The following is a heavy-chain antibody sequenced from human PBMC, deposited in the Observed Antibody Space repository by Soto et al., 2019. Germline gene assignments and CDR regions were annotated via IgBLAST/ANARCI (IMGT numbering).Heavy chain of an antibody. CDR3: ARGERGSGSYYRHITENWFDP. V-gene: IGHV5-10-1*01. CDR1: GYSFTSYW. CDR2: IDPSDSYT. J-gene: IGHJ5*02. Sequence: PGESLKISCKGSGYSFTSYWISWVRQMPGKGLEWMGRIDPSDSYTNYSPSFQGHVTISADKSISTAYLQWSSLKASDTAMYYCARGERGSGSYYRHITENWFDPWGQGTLVTVSS. D-gene: IGHD3-10*01.